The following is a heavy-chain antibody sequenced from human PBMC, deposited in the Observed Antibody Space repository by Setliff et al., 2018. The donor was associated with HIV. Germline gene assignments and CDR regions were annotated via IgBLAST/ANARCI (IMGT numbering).Heavy chain of an antibody. Sequence: PGGSLRLSCAASGFSFSSYAMHWVRQAPGKGLEWVAIIYYDGSEKYYADSVKGRFTISRDNSENTVYLQMNSLRDEDTALYYCARLVPFNYGGHSGYFDYWGQGTLVTVSS. CDR1: GFSFSSYA. CDR2: IYYDGSEK. CDR3: ARLVPFNYGGHSGYFDY. J-gene: IGHJ4*02. V-gene: IGHV3-33*01. D-gene: IGHD4-17*01.